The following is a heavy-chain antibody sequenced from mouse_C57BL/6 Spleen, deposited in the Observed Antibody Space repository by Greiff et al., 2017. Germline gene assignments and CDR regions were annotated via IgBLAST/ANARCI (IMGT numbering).Heavy chain of an antibody. D-gene: IGHD4-1*01. CDR2: IDPSDSYT. Sequence: QVQLQQPGAELVMPGASVKLSCKASGYTFTSSWMHWVKQRPGQGLEWIGEIDPSDSYTNYNQKFKGKSTLTVDKSSSTAYMQLSSLTSEDSAVYYCARRAELTGTNLYFDYWGQGTTLTVSS. V-gene: IGHV1-69*01. CDR3: ARRAELTGTNLYFDY. CDR1: GYTFTSSW. J-gene: IGHJ2*01.